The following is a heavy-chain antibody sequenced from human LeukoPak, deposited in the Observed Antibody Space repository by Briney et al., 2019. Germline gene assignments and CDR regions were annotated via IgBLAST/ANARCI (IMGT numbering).Heavy chain of an antibody. CDR3: ARDRTHHHYDILTGPDY. CDR2: ISSSSSYI. CDR1: GFTFSSYS. J-gene: IGHJ4*02. Sequence: NPGGSLRLSCAASGFTFSSYSMNWVRQAPGKGLEWVSSISSSSSYIYYADSVKGRFTISRDNAKNSLYLQMNSLRAEDTAVYYCARDRTHHHYDILTGPDYWGQGTLVTVSS. D-gene: IGHD3-9*01. V-gene: IGHV3-21*01.